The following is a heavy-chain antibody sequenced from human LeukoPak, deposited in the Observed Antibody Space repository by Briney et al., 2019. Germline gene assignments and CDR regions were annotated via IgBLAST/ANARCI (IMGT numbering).Heavy chain of an antibody. Sequence: GGSLRLSCAASGFTFSSYSMNWVRQAPGKGVEWVSSISGSSSYIYYADSVKGRFTISRDNAKNSLYLQMNSLRAEDTAVYYCARDVWADRRFDYWGQGTLVTVSS. V-gene: IGHV3-21*01. CDR3: ARDVWADRRFDY. CDR1: GFTFSSYS. J-gene: IGHJ4*02. D-gene: IGHD3-16*01. CDR2: ISGSSSYI.